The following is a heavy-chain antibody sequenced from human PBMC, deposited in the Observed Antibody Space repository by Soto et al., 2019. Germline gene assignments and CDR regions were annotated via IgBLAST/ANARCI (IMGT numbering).Heavy chain of an antibody. CDR3: ARVPDR. V-gene: IGHV4-30-2*01. Sequence: PSETLSLTCAVSGGSISSGGYSWSWIRQPPGKGLEWIGYIYHSGSTYYNPSHKSRVTISVDRSKNQFSLKLSSVTAADTAVYYCARVPDRWGQGTLVTVPQ. CDR1: GGSISSGGYS. CDR2: IYHSGST. D-gene: IGHD2-2*01. J-gene: IGHJ5*02.